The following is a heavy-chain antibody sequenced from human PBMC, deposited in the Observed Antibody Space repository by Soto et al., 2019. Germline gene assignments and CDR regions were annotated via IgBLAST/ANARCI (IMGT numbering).Heavy chain of an antibody. CDR1: GYRFTDYW. J-gene: IGHJ3*01. V-gene: IGHV5-51*01. CDR2: IYPGDSQR. CDR3: AGFRIAEFSDAFDC. D-gene: IGHD2-15*01. Sequence: PGESLKISCKGSGYRFTDYWIAWVRQMPGEGLEWMGMIYPGDSQRRYRPSFQGQVTISVDMSISTAFLQWSSLKASDTAMYYCAGFRIAEFSDAFDCWGQGTMVTL.